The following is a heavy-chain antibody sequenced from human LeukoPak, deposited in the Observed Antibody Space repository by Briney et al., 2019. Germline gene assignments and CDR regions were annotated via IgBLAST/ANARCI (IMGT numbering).Heavy chain of an antibody. CDR3: ASPRTSWAFQI. J-gene: IGHJ3*02. CDR1: GFTFSTYS. D-gene: IGHD6-6*01. CDR2: ISSSSSTI. V-gene: IGHV3-48*04. Sequence: GGSLRLSCAASGFTFSTYSMNWVRQAPGKGLEWVSYISSSSSTIYYADSVKGRFTISRDNARNSLYLQMNSLRAEDTAVYYCASPRTSWAFQIWGQGIMVTVYS.